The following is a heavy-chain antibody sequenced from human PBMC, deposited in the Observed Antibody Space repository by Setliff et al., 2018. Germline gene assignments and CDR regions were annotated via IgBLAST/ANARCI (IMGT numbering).Heavy chain of an antibody. CDR2: IYSSGST. CDR1: GYSISSGYY. CDR3: AREQWLDPPGYYYMDV. D-gene: IGHD6-19*01. Sequence: SETLSLTCTVSGYSISSGYYWSWIRQPPGKGLEWIGYIYSSGSTYYNPSLKSRVSISVDTSKNQFSLKLNSVTAADMAVYYCAREQWLDPPGYYYMDVWAKGTTVTVSS. J-gene: IGHJ6*03. V-gene: IGHV4-38-2*02.